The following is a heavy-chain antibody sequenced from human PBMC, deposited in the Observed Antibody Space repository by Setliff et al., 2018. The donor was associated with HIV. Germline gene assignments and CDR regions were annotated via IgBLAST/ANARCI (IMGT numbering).Heavy chain of an antibody. CDR3: ATSPAGEILGSRPFYFDY. CDR1: GGSFSGYY. V-gene: IGHV4-59*06. Sequence: TSETLSLTCAVCGGSFSGYYWNWIRQPPGKGLEWIGYIYYSGSTYYSPSLKSRVTISEDTSKNQFSLKMRSVTAADTAVYYCATSPAGEILGSRPFYFDYWGQGTLVTVSS. CDR2: IYYSGST. J-gene: IGHJ4*02. D-gene: IGHD3-10*01.